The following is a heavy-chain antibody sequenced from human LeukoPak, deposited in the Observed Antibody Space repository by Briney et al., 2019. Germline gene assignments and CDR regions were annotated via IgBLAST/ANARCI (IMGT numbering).Heavy chain of an antibody. V-gene: IGHV4-34*01. CDR2: VDHSGST. CDR3: ARPHYYDSGGYFGGYFDY. CDR1: GGSFSGYY. Sequence: SETLSLTCAVYGGSFSGYYWSWIRQPPGKGLEWIGNVDHSGSTYYNPSLKSRVTISVDTSKNQFSLKLGSVTAADTAVYYCARPHYYDSGGYFGGYFDYWGQGALVTVSS. J-gene: IGHJ4*02. D-gene: IGHD3-22*01.